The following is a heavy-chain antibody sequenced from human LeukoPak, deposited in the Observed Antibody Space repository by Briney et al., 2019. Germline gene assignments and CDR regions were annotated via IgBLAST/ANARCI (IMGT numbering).Heavy chain of an antibody. Sequence: GGSLRLCCAASGFTFSSYAMSWVRQAPGKGLEWVSAISGSGGSTYYADSVKGRFTISRDNSKNTLYLQMNSLRAEDTAVYYCAKVVAGKPPLIYYFDYWGQGTLVTVSS. D-gene: IGHD6-19*01. J-gene: IGHJ4*02. CDR1: GFTFSSYA. V-gene: IGHV3-23*01. CDR3: AKVVAGKPPLIYYFDY. CDR2: ISGSGGST.